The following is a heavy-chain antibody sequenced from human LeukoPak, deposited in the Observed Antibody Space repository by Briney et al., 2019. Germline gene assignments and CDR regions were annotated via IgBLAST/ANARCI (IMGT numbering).Heavy chain of an antibody. CDR3: AKNVGQVELFDY. Sequence: GGSLRLSCAASGFTFSSCAMGWVRQTPGKGLEWVSGISGSGGSTYYAESVKGRFTISRDNSKNTLYLQMKSLRAEDTAVYNCAKNVGQVELFDYWGQGTLVTVSS. D-gene: IGHD1-7*01. CDR2: ISGSGGST. V-gene: IGHV3-23*01. CDR1: GFTFSSCA. J-gene: IGHJ4*02.